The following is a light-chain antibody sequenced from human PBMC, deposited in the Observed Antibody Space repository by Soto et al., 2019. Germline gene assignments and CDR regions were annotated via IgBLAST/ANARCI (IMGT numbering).Light chain of an antibody. CDR2: EVS. J-gene: IGLJ1*01. CDR1: SSDVGGYNY. V-gene: IGLV2-14*01. Sequence: LTQPASVSGSPGQSITISCTGTSSDVGGYNYVSWYQQHPGKAPKLIIFEVSYRPSGISNRFSASKSGDTASLTISGLQADDEADYYCCSYTDSRTHIFGSGTKVTVL. CDR3: CSYTDSRTHI.